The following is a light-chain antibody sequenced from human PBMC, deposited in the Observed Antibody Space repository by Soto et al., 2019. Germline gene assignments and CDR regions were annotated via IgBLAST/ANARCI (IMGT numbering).Light chain of an antibody. J-gene: IGKJ1*01. CDR2: DAS. Sequence: EVVMTQSPATLSVSPGERVTLSCRASQSVSSNLAWYQQNPGQAPRLLISDASNRATGIPDRFSGSGSGTDFTLTISRLEPEDFAVYYCQQYGSSGTVGQGTKV. V-gene: IGKV3-20*01. CDR3: QQYGSSGT. CDR1: QSVSSN.